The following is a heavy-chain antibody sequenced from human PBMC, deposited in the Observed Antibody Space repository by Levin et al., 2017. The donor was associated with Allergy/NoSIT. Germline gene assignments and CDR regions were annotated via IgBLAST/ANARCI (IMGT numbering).Heavy chain of an antibody. D-gene: IGHD3-3*01. J-gene: IGHJ6*02. V-gene: IGHV5-51*01. CDR1: GYSFTSYW. Sequence: GESLKISCKGSGYSFTSYWIGRVRQMPGKGLEWMGIIYPGDSDTRYSPSFQGQVTISADKSISTAYLQWSSLKASDTAMYYCARHITSSRYYYYYYGMDVWGQGTTVTVSS. CDR3: ARHITSSRYYYYYYGMDV. CDR2: IYPGDSDT.